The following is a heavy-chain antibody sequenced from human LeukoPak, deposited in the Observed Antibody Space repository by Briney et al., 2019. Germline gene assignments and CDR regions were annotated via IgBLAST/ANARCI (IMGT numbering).Heavy chain of an antibody. D-gene: IGHD6-19*01. J-gene: IGHJ6*02. CDR3: TRDMSVDYYGMDV. CDR1: GFTFRDAW. Sequence: GGSLRLSCAASGFTFRDAWMTWVRQAPGKGLEWVGRIRSKTDGGTTDYAVSVQGRFTISRDDSKSIAYLQMNSLKTEDTAVYYCTRDMSVDYYGMDVWGQGTTVTVSS. V-gene: IGHV3-15*01. CDR2: IRSKTDGGTT.